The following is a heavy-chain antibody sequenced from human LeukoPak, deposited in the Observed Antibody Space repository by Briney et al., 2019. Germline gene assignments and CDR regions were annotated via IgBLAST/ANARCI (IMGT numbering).Heavy chain of an antibody. V-gene: IGHV3-7*01. CDR2: IKQDGNEK. Sequence: GGFLRLSCAASGITFSSYWVSWVRQAPGKGLEWVANIKQDGNEKYYVDSVKGRFTISRDNAKNSLYLQMNNLRAEDTAVYYCARVYSSSSGRALDYWGQGTLVSVSS. D-gene: IGHD6-6*01. CDR3: ARVYSSSSGRALDY. CDR1: GITFSSYW. J-gene: IGHJ4*02.